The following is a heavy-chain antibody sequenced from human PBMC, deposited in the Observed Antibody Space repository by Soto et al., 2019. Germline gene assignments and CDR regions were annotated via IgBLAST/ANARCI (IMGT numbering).Heavy chain of an antibody. D-gene: IGHD6-6*01. J-gene: IGHJ4*02. V-gene: IGHV3-23*01. CDR3: AKEVIAARPYYFDY. CDR1: GFTFSRYA. CDR2: LSASGAYT. Sequence: GGSLRLSCAASGFTFSRYAVSWARQTPGKGLEWVSTLSASGAYTYYLDSVKDRFTISRDNSRNTLYLQLRCLRAGATATSYCAKEVIAARPYYFDYWGQGTLVSVSS.